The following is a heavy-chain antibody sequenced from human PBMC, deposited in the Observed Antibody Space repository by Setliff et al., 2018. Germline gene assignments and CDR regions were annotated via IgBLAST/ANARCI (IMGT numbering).Heavy chain of an antibody. Sequence: GASVKVSCKASGATFSSHGISWVRQAPGQGLEWMGGTIPMFGTTEYAQKFQGRLTIITDESTNTAFMALSSLTSADTAVYYCAREGVDTRSSTDYRYYMDVWGKGTTVTVSS. V-gene: IGHV1-69*05. J-gene: IGHJ6*03. CDR2: TIPMFGTT. CDR1: GATFSSHG. D-gene: IGHD5-18*01. CDR3: AREGVDTRSSTDYRYYMDV.